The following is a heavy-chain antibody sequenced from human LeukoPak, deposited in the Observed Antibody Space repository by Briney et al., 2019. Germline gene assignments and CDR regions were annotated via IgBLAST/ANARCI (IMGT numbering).Heavy chain of an antibody. V-gene: IGHV3-7*01. D-gene: IGHD3-9*01. CDR3: PTARGLRYFTKHNPKYYFDY. CDR1: GFTFSSYA. Sequence: PGGSLRLSCAASGFTFSSYAMSWVRQAPGKGLEWVANIKQDGSEKYYVDSVKGRFTISRDNAKNSLYLQMNSLRAEDTAVYFFPTARGLRYFTKHNPKYYFDYWGQGTLVTVSS. J-gene: IGHJ4*02. CDR2: IKQDGSEK.